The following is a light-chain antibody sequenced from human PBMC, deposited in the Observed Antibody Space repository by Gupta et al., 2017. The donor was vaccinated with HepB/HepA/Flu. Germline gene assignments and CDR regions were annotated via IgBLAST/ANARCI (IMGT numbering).Light chain of an antibody. V-gene: IGKV3-15*01. Sequence: EIVMTQSPATLSVSPGERATLSCRASQSVSSNLAWYPQKPGQAPRLLIYGASTRATGIPARFSGSGSGTEFTLTISSLQSEDFAVYYCQQYNNWPITFGQGTKVEIK. J-gene: IGKJ1*01. CDR1: QSVSSN. CDR3: QQYNNWPIT. CDR2: GAS.